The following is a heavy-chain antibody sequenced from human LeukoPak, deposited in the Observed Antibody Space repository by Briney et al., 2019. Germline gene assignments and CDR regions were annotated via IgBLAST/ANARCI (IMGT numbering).Heavy chain of an antibody. Sequence: PGGSLRLSCAASGFTFSIHWMTWVRQAPGKGLEWVATIKPDGNDKYFVDSVKGRFTVSRDNAKTSLYLQMNSLRAEDTAVYYCARETAMVTNYYYGMDVWGQGTTVTVSS. J-gene: IGHJ6*02. D-gene: IGHD5-18*01. V-gene: IGHV3-7*03. CDR3: ARETAMVTNYYYGMDV. CDR1: GFTFSIHW. CDR2: IKPDGNDK.